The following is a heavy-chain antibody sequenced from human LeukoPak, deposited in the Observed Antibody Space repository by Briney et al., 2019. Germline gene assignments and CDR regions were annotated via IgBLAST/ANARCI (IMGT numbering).Heavy chain of an antibody. CDR1: GYTLTELS. J-gene: IGHJ4*02. D-gene: IGHD3-10*01. V-gene: IGHV1-24*01. CDR3: ATGGTYYYGSGSYQFDY. CDR2: FGPEDGES. Sequence: ASVNVSCKLSGYTLTELSMHWVRQAPGNRLEWTGGFGPEDGESIYAQKLQPRVTMTEDTSTDTAYMELSSLRSEDTGVYYCATGGTYYYGSGSYQFDYWGQGSLVTVSS.